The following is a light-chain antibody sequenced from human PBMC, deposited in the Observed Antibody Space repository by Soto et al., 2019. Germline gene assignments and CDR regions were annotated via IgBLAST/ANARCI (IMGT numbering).Light chain of an antibody. Sequence: QLVLTQSPSASASLGASVKLTCTLSSGHSYFAIAWHQQQPEKGPRYLMKVNSDGSHTQGDGIPDRFSGSSSGAERYLTISRLQSEDEADYYCQTWGTGLPVFGGGTKLTVL. CDR3: QTWGTGLPV. J-gene: IGLJ3*02. V-gene: IGLV4-69*01. CDR2: VNSDGSH. CDR1: SGHSYFA.